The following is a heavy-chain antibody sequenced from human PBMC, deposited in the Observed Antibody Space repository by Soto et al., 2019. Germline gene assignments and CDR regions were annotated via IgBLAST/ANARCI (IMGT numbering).Heavy chain of an antibody. Sequence: GGSLRLSCAASGFTFNDHYMDWVRQAPGKGLEWVGRIRDRVHSYTTEYAASVKARFTISRDDSKDSLYLQMNSLKTEDTAIYFCVRSKSGSAHLYLDYWGQGTLVTVSS. CDR1: GFTFNDHY. CDR3: VRSKSGSAHLYLDY. CDR2: IRDRVHSYTT. D-gene: IGHD2-15*01. V-gene: IGHV3-72*01. J-gene: IGHJ4*02.